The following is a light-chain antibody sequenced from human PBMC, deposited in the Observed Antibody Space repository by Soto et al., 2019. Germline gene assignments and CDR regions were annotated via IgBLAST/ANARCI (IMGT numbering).Light chain of an antibody. CDR2: DAT. J-gene: IGKJ4*01. CDR1: LSVSSY. Sequence: EIVLPQAPATLSLSPGERAALSCRASLSVSSYLAWYQQKPGKAPRLLIYDATMRAAGIPARFSGSGSGTDFTLTTSSLEPEDFAVYYCQHRSNWPSTFGGGTKVEIK. V-gene: IGKV3-11*01. CDR3: QHRSNWPST.